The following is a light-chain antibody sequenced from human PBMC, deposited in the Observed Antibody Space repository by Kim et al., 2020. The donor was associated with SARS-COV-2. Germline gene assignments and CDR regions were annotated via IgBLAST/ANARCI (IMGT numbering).Light chain of an antibody. Sequence: SYELTQPPSVSVSPGQTASITCSGDKSGDKYACWYQQKPGQSPVLVIYQDSKRPSGIPERFSGSNSGNTATLTIGGTQAMDEADYYCQAWDSSTAYVFGT. CDR1: KSGDKY. J-gene: IGLJ1*01. CDR2: QDS. V-gene: IGLV3-1*01. CDR3: QAWDSSTAYV.